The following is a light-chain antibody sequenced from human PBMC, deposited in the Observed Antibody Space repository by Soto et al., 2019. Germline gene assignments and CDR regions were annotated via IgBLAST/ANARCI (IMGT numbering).Light chain of an antibody. V-gene: IGLV2-23*01. CDR1: SNDVGSYKL. J-gene: IGLJ2*01. Sequence: QSALTQPASVSGSPGQSITISCTGTSNDVGSYKLVSWYQQYPGKAPTLVIYEGNKRPSGISNRFSGSKSGNTASLTISGLQAEDEADYYCCSYAGSSTLVFGGGTKLTVL. CDR2: EGN. CDR3: CSYAGSSTLV.